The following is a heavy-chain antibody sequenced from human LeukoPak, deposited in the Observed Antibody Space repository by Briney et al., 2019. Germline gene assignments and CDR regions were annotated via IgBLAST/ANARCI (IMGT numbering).Heavy chain of an antibody. CDR3: ARESPHYGSDY. CDR1: GGSISSYY. Sequence: SETLSLTCTVSGGSISSYYWSWIRQPPGKGLEWIGYIYYSGSTNYNPSLKSRVTMSVDTSKNQFSLKLSSVTAADAAVYYCARESPHYGSDYWGQGTLVTVSS. V-gene: IGHV4-59*12. CDR2: IYYSGST. J-gene: IGHJ4*02. D-gene: IGHD3-10*01.